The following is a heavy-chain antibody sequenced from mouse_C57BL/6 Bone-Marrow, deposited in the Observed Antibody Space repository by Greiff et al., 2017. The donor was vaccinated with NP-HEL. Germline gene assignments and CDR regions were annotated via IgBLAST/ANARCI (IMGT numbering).Heavy chain of an antibody. J-gene: IGHJ3*01. D-gene: IGHD2-1*01. Sequence: VQLQQSGPELVKPGASVKISCKASGYTFTDYYMNWVKQSHGKSLEWIGDINPNNGGTSYIQKFKGKATLTVDKSSSTAYMELRSLTSEDSAVYYCARRLYYGNLAWFAYWGQGTLVTVSA. CDR1: GYTFTDYY. V-gene: IGHV1-26*01. CDR3: ARRLYYGNLAWFAY. CDR2: INPNNGGT.